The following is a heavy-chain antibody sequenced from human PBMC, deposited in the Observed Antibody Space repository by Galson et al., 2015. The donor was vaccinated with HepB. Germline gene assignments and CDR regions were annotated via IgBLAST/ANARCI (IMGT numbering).Heavy chain of an antibody. CDR1: GGSISSGGYY. V-gene: IGHV4-31*03. D-gene: IGHD2-2*01. CDR3: AAGDIVVVPAAMFDY. J-gene: IGHJ4*02. Sequence: TLSLTCTVSGGSISSGGYYWSWIRQHPGKGLEWIGYIYYSGSTYYNPSLKSRVTISVDTSKNQFSLKLSPVTAADTAVYYCAAGDIVVVPAAMFDYWGQGTLVTVSS. CDR2: IYYSGST.